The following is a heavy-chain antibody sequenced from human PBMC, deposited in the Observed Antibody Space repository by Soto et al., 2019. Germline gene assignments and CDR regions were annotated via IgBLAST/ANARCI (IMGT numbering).Heavy chain of an antibody. J-gene: IGHJ3*02. CDR1: GFTFDDYA. CDR3: AKEGGSYRGGAFDI. V-gene: IGHV3-9*01. CDR2: ISWNSGSI. D-gene: IGHD1-26*01. Sequence: GGSLRLSCAASGFTFDDYAMHWVRQAPGKGLEWVSGISWNSGSIGYADSVKGLFTISRDNAKNSLYLQMNSLRAEDAALYYCAKEGGSYRGGAFDIWGQGTMVTVSS.